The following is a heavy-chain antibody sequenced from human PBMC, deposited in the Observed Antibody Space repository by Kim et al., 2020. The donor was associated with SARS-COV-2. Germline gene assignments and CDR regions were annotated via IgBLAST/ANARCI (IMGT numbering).Heavy chain of an antibody. CDR1: GYTFTSFY. CDR3: ARGGFTSGTRRRWGWFDP. D-gene: IGHD2-8*01. CDR2: INTASASA. J-gene: IGHJ5*02. Sequence: ASVKVSCKTSGYTFTSFYLHWVRQAPGQGLEWMGVINTASASAGYAQKFQGRVTMTRDMSTSSVYMELSSLRSDDTAVYYCARGGFTSGTRRRWGWFDPWGQGTLVTVSS. V-gene: IGHV1-46*01.